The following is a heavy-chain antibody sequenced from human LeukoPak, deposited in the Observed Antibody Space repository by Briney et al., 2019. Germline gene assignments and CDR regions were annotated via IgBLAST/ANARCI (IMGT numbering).Heavy chain of an antibody. D-gene: IGHD6-19*01. CDR2: ISYDGSNK. V-gene: IGHV3-30*03. Sequence: GGSLRLSCAASGFTFSSYGMHWVRQAPGKGLGWVAVISYDGSNKYYADSVKGRFTISRDNAKNSLYLQMNSLRAEDTAVYYCARELEWLVPVGLDYWGQGTLVTVSS. CDR1: GFTFSSYG. J-gene: IGHJ4*02. CDR3: ARELEWLVPVGLDY.